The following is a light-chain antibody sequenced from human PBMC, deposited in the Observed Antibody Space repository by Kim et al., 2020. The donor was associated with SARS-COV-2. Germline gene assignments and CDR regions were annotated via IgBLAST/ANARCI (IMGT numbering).Light chain of an antibody. V-gene: IGLV2-14*03. CDR2: DVS. Sequence: QSALTQPASVSGSPGQSITISCTGTSSDVGGYNYVSWYQQHPGKAPKLMIYDVSNRPSGVSNHFSGSKSGNTASLTISGLQAEDEADYCSSYTSSSSSYVFGTGTKVTVL. J-gene: IGLJ1*01. CDR1: SSDVGGYNY. CDR3: SSYTSSSSSYV.